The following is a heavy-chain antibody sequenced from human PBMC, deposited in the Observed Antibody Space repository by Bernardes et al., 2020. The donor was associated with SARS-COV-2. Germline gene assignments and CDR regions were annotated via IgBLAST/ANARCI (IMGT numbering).Heavy chain of an antibody. CDR3: AREPIAARPGIWFDP. D-gene: IGHD6-6*01. V-gene: IGHV3-23*01. J-gene: IGHJ5*02. CDR2: ISGSGGST. Sequence: GGSLRLSCAASGFTFSNYAMSWVRQAPGKGLEWVSSISGSGGSTYYTDSVKGRFTISRDISKNTLYLQMSSLRSEDTALYYCAREPIAARPGIWFDPWGQGTLVTVSS. CDR1: GFTFSNYA.